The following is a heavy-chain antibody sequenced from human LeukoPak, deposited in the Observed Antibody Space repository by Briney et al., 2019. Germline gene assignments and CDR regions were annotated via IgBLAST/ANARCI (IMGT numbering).Heavy chain of an antibody. D-gene: IGHD3-22*01. V-gene: IGHV1-8*01. CDR2: MNPNSGNT. Sequence: GASVKVSCKASGYTFTSYDINWVRQATGQGLEWMGWMNPNSGNTGYAQKFQGRVTMTRDTSISIAYMELSSLRSEDTAVYYCARDGLGYYYDSKTPREVDYWGQGTLVTVSS. CDR3: ARDGLGYYYDSKTPREVDY. CDR1: GYTFTSYD. J-gene: IGHJ4*02.